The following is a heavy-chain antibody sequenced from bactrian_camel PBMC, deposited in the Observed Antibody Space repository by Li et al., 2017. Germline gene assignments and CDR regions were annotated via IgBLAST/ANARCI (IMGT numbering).Heavy chain of an antibody. CDR2: INSGGSST. CDR1: GSSFSNYA. Sequence: QLVESGGGLVQPGGSLRLSCASTGSSFSNYAVSWVRQAPGKGLEWVSTINSGGSSTYAADSVKGRFTISRDNAKNTLYLQLNSLTTEDTAMYYCAQPTGYWGQGTQVTVS. J-gene: IGHJ4*01. CDR3: AQPTGY. D-gene: IGHD5*01. V-gene: IGHV3S31*01.